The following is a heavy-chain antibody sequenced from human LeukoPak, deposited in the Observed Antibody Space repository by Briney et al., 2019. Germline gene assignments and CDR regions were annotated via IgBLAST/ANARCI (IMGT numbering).Heavy chain of an antibody. D-gene: IGHD4-17*01. CDR1: GGSISGSNW. V-gene: IGHV4-4*02. CDR3: PSGNYGDYYYGH. J-gene: IGHJ4*02. CDR2: IYHSGDT. Sequence: PSETLSLTCAVSGGSISGSNWWPWVRQSPGKGLEWIGEIYHSGDTNYNPSLKSRVTISVDKAKKQFSLKLTAMTAADTAVYFCPSGNYGDYYYGHWGQGTLVIVSS.